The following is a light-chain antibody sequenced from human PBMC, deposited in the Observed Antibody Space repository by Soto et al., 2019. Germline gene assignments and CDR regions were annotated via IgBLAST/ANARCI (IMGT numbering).Light chain of an antibody. CDR3: SSYKRSNTLV. J-gene: IGLJ2*01. V-gene: IGLV2-14*01. CDR2: EVS. Sequence: QSALTQPASVSGSPGQSITISCTGTSSDVGAYNYVSWYQQHPGKAPKLMIFEVSDRPSGVSNRFSGSKSGNTASLTISVLQAEDEADYYCSSYKRSNTLVFGGGTKLTVL. CDR1: SSDVGAYNY.